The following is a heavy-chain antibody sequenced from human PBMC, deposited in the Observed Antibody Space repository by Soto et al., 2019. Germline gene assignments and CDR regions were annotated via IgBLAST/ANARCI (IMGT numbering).Heavy chain of an antibody. CDR1: GFTISSYA. J-gene: IGHJ4*02. CDR2: ISDRGDTT. V-gene: IGHV3-23*01. Sequence: PGVSLRLSCAASGFTISSYAMSWVRQAPGKGLEWVSAISDRGDTTHYADSVKGRFTISRDTSKNTLYLQMNTLRAEDTAVYYCAKDKPGTTSFDYWGQGTLVTVSS. CDR3: AKDKPGTTSFDY. D-gene: IGHD1-1*01.